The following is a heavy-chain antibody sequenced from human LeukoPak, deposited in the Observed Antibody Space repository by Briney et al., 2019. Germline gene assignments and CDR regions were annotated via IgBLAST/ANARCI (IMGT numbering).Heavy chain of an antibody. CDR3: AWEYYDSSGYSPFDY. Sequence: PSETLSLTCTVSGGSVSSYYWSWIRQPPGKGLEWIGYIYYSGSTNYNPSLKSRVTISVDTSKNQFSLKLSSVTAADTAVYYCAWEYYDSSGYSPFDYWGQGTLVTVSS. J-gene: IGHJ4*02. D-gene: IGHD3-22*01. CDR1: GGSVSSYY. V-gene: IGHV4-59*02. CDR2: IYYSGST.